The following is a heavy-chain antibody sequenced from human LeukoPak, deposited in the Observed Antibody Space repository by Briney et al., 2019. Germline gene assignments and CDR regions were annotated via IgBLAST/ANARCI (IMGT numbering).Heavy chain of an antibody. V-gene: IGHV1-2*02. J-gene: IGHJ5*02. Sequence: ASVKVSCKASGYTFTCYYMHWVRQAPGQGLEWMGGINPKSGGTNDAQKFQGRVTMTRDTSISTAYMELSRLRSDDTAVYYCARGTMDIVVVVAARWFDPWGQGTLVTVSS. CDR2: INPKSGGT. D-gene: IGHD2-15*01. CDR3: ARGTMDIVVVVAARWFDP. CDR1: GYTFTCYY.